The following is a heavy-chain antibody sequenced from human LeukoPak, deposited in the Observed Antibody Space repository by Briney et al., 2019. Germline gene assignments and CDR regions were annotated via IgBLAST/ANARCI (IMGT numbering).Heavy chain of an antibody. V-gene: IGHV4-4*07. CDR3: ARPQSGLGWFDP. CDR1: GGSISSYY. Sequence: SETLTLTCTVSGGSISSYYWSWIRQPAGKGLEWIGRIYTGGSTNYNPSLKSRVTMSVDTSKNQFSLKLSSVTAADMAVYYCARPQSGLGWFDPWGQGTLVTVSS. CDR2: IYTGGST. J-gene: IGHJ5*02.